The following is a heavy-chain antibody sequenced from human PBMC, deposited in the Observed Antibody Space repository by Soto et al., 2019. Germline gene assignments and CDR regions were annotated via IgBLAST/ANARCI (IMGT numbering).Heavy chain of an antibody. V-gene: IGHV3-64D*06. J-gene: IGHJ4*02. CDR2: INDNGGSS. D-gene: IGHD1-1*01. CDR3: VKTVSIQPCSPHY. CDR1: GFTFSSYA. Sequence: SVGSLRLSCSASGFTFSSYAMHWVRQAPGKGLEYVSAINDNGGSSYYADSVKGRFTVSRDNSKNTLYLQMSSLRLEDTAVYYCVKTVSIQPCSPHYWGQGTLLTVSS.